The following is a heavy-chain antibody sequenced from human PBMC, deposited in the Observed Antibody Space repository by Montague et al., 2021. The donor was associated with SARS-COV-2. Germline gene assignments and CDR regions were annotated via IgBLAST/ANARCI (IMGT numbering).Heavy chain of an antibody. V-gene: IGHV3-48*03. D-gene: IGHD6-19*01. Sequence: SLGLSCEASGFIFSSYELNWVRQAPGKGLEWISYISSSGGGSTKHYTDSVKGRFTISRDNAKNSLYLQMNSLRAEDTAVYYCARDSRSSGLPFYWGQGTLVIVSS. J-gene: IGHJ4*02. CDR1: GFIFSSYE. CDR2: ISSSGGGSTK. CDR3: ARDSRSSGLPFY.